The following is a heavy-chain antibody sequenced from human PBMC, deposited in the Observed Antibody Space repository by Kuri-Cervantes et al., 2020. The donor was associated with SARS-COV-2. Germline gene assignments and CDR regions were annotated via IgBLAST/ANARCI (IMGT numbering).Heavy chain of an antibody. CDR3: ARGGPAMVSYYYYGMDV. V-gene: IGHV1-69*13. CDR2: IIPIFGTA. J-gene: IGHJ6*02. Sequence: SVKVSCKASGYTFTSYGISWVRQAPGQGLEWMGWIIPIFGTANYAQKFQGRVTITADESTSTAYMELSSLRSEDTAVYYCARGGPAMVSYYYYGMDVWGQGTTVTVSS. D-gene: IGHD5-18*01. CDR1: GYTFTSYG.